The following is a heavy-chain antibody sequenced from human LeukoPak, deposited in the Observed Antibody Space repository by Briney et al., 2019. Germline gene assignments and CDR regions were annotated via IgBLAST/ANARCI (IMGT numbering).Heavy chain of an antibody. CDR1: GGSISSYY. J-gene: IGHJ5*02. D-gene: IGHD3-22*01. Sequence: SETLSLTCTVSGGSISSYYWSWIRQPPGKGLEWIGYIYYSGSTNYNPSLKSRVTISVDTSKNQFSLKLSSVTAADTAVYYCARDIDSSGYSHPWGQGTLVTVSS. CDR3: ARDIDSSGYSHP. CDR2: IYYSGST. V-gene: IGHV4-59*01.